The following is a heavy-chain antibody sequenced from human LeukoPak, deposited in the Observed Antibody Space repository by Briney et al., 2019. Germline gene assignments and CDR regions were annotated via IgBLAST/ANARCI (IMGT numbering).Heavy chain of an antibody. CDR1: GFPSGAYL. V-gene: IGHV3-74*01. CDR2: INSDGSST. CDR3: ARDRDHSFDY. Sequence: GGSLRLSCAASGFPSGAYLMHWVRPAPRKGLVWVSHINSDGSSTAYEDSVKGRRTISRDNAKNTLYLQMNSLRAEDTAVYYCARDRDHSFDYWGQGTLVTVSS. J-gene: IGHJ4*02.